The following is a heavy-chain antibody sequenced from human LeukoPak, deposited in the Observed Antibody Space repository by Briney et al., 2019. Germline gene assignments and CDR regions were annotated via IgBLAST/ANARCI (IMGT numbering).Heavy chain of an antibody. V-gene: IGHV3-74*03. CDR2: INGDGSNT. CDR3: ARASTVTTWTFDY. CDR1: GFTFSSHW. J-gene: IGHJ4*02. D-gene: IGHD4-17*01. Sequence: GGSLRLSCAASGFTFSSHWMHWVRQAPGKGLVWVSRINGDGSNTTYADSVKGRFTISRDNAKNSLYLQMNSLRAEDTAVYYCARASTVTTWTFDYWGQGTLVTVSS.